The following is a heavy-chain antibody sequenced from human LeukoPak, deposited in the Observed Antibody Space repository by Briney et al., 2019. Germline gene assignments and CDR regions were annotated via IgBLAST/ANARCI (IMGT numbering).Heavy chain of an antibody. J-gene: IGHJ3*02. CDR1: GFTFSSYS. Sequence: GGSLRLSCTASGFTFSSYSMTWVRLAPGKGLEWVASMSSSSTYISYGGSVRGRSTISRDNTENSLYLQMNSLRAEDTAVYYCATSKLGSLDIWGQGTMVTVSS. CDR3: ATSKLGSLDI. V-gene: IGHV3-21*01. CDR2: MSSSSTYI. D-gene: IGHD3-16*01.